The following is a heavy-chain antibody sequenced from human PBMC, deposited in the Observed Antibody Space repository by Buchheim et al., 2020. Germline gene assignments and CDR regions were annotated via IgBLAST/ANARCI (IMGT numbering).Heavy chain of an antibody. CDR3: AREELDGTTSHWFDP. CDR1: GYTFTGYY. Sequence: QVQLVQSGAEVKKPGASVKVSCKASGYTFTGYYMHWVRQAPGQGLEWMGRINPNSGGTNYAQKFQGRVTMTRDTSISTAYMELSSLRSEDTAVYYCAREELDGTTSHWFDPWGQGTL. D-gene: IGHD1-7*01. V-gene: IGHV1-2*06. J-gene: IGHJ5*02. CDR2: INPNSGGT.